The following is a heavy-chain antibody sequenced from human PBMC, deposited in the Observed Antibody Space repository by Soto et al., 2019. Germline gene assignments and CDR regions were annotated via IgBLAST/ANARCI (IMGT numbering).Heavy chain of an antibody. Sequence: GGSLRLSCAASAFTFSSYWMNWVRQAPGKGPVWVSRINSDGSGTYYADSVKGRLTISRDNPKDTLYLQMNGLRVEDTAIYYCAKGEALYSSHPWDSWGHGTLVTVSS. D-gene: IGHD3-22*01. CDR3: AKGEALYSSHPWDS. CDR1: AFTFSSYW. CDR2: INSDGSGT. J-gene: IGHJ5*01. V-gene: IGHV3-74*01.